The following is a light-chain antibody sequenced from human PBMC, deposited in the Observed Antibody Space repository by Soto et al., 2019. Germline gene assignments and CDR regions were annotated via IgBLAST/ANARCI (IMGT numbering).Light chain of an antibody. Sequence: QPVLTQSPSASASLGASVKLTCTLSSGHSSYAIAWHQQQPAKGPRYLMKLDSDGSHTKGDAIPDRFSGSSSGAERYLTISRLQSEDEADYYCQTWGTGIHVVFGGGTKLTVL. CDR2: LDSDGSH. V-gene: IGLV4-69*01. J-gene: IGLJ2*01. CDR3: QTWGTGIHVV. CDR1: SGHSSYA.